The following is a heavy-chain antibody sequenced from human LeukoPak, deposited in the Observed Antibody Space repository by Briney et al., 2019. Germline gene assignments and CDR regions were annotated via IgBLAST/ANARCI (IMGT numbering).Heavy chain of an antibody. V-gene: IGHV3-21*01. CDR3: ARERTEYDFWSGYYYYYYYMDV. Sequence: GGSLRLSCAASGFTFSSYSMNWVRQAPGKGLEWVSSISSSSSYIYYADSVKGRFTISRDNAKNSLYLQMNSLRAEDTAVYYCARERTEYDFWSGYYYYYYYMDVWGKGTTVTVSS. CDR1: GFTFSSYS. J-gene: IGHJ6*03. CDR2: ISSSSSYI. D-gene: IGHD3-3*01.